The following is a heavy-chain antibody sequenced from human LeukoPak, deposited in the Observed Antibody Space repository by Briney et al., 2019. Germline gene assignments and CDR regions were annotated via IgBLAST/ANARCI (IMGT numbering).Heavy chain of an antibody. CDR2: ISGSGGST. V-gene: IGHV3-23*01. J-gene: IGHJ4*02. CDR3: ARDGSWPKTFDH. D-gene: IGHD6-13*01. Sequence: GGSLRLSCAASGFAVSRNYMSWVRQAPGKGLEWVSAISGSGGSTYYADSVEGRFTISRDNSKNTLYLQMNSLRAEDPAVYYCARDGSWPKTFDHWGQGTLVTVSS. CDR1: GFAVSRNY.